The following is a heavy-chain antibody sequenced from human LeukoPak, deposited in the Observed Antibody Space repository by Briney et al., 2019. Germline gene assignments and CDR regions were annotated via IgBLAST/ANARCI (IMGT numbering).Heavy chain of an antibody. Sequence: KPSQTLSLTCTVSGGSISSGSYYWSWIRQPAGKGLEWIGRIYTSGSTNYNPSLKSRVTISVDTSKNQFSLKLSSVTAADTAVYYCARLVGGSGSPDYWGQGTLVTVSS. CDR2: IYTSGST. D-gene: IGHD3-10*01. CDR3: ARLVGGSGSPDY. CDR1: GGSISSGSYY. J-gene: IGHJ4*02. V-gene: IGHV4-61*02.